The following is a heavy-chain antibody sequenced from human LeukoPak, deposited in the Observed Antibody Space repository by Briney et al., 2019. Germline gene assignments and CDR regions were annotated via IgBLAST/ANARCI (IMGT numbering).Heavy chain of an antibody. D-gene: IGHD5-18*01. CDR3: AKDLDSYGLSLGDY. J-gene: IGHJ4*02. Sequence: GGSLRLSCAASGFTFSSYSMNWVRQAPGKGLEWVSSISSSSSYIYYADSVKGRFTISRDNAKNSLYLQMNSLRAEDTAVYYCAKDLDSYGLSLGDYWGQGTLVTVSS. V-gene: IGHV3-21*01. CDR1: GFTFSSYS. CDR2: ISSSSSYI.